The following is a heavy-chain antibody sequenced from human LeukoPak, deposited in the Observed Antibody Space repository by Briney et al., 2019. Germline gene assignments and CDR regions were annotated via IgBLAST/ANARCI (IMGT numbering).Heavy chain of an antibody. CDR1: GYTFTSYD. D-gene: IGHD3-22*01. CDR3: ARGCIAYYYDSSGCAHWFDP. J-gene: IGHJ5*02. Sequence: ASVKVSCKASGYTFTSYDINWVRQATGQGLEWMGWMNPNSGNTGYAQKFQGRVTITRNTSISTAYMELSSLRSEDTAVNNCARGCIAYYYDSSGCAHWFDPWGQGTLVTVSS. V-gene: IGHV1-8*03. CDR2: MNPNSGNT.